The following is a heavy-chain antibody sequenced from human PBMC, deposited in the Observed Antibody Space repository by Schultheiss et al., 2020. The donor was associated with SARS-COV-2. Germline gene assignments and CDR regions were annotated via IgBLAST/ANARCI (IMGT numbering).Heavy chain of an antibody. D-gene: IGHD3-22*01. CDR3: ARGDYYDSSGYYIDAFDI. V-gene: IGHV3-7*01. CDR1: GFTFSSYW. Sequence: GSLRLSCAASGFTFSSYWMTWVRQAPGKGLEWVANIKQDGSGKYYVDYVKGRFTISRDNAKNSLYLQMNSLRAEDTAVYYCARGDYYDSSGYYIDAFDIWGQGTMVTVSS. J-gene: IGHJ3*02. CDR2: IKQDGSGK.